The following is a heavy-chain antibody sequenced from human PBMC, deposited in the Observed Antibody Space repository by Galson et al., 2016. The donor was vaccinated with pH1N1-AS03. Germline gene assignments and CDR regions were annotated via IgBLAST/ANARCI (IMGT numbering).Heavy chain of an antibody. J-gene: IGHJ3*01. CDR1: GFTFTTYW. Sequence: SLRLSCAASGFTFTTYWMHWVRQAPGGGLVWVSSINNEGTSTRGTDSVKGRFFISRDNAKNTVYLQMNSLRAEDTAVYYCARQDSSGYFHGLDGWGRGTTVTVSS. CDR3: ARQDSSGYFHGLDG. V-gene: IGHV3-74*01. D-gene: IGHD3-22*01. CDR2: INNEGTST.